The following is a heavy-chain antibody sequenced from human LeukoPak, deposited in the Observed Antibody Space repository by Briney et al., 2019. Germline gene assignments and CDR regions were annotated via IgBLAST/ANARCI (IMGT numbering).Heavy chain of an antibody. Sequence: GASVTVSCKASGGTFSSYAISWVRQAPGQGLEWMGRMIPIFGIANYAQKFQGRVTITADKSTSTAYMELSSLRSEDTAAYYCARYQSIAVAGDIWGQGKMVTVSS. CDR3: ARYQSIAVAGDI. J-gene: IGHJ3*02. CDR1: GGTFSSYA. V-gene: IGHV1-69*04. CDR2: MIPIFGIA. D-gene: IGHD6-19*01.